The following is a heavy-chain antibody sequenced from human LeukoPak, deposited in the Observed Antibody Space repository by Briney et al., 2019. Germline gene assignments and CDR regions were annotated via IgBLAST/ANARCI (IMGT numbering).Heavy chain of an antibody. CDR2: IRSKANSSAT. Sequence: GGSLELSCAASGFTFSGSAMHWVRQASGKGLEWVGRIRSKANSSATAYAASVKGRFTTSRDDSKNTAYLQMNSLKTEDTPVYYCTRLGGDCSSTSCFPFDYWGQGTLVTVS. D-gene: IGHD2-2*01. CDR1: GFTFSGSA. CDR3: TRLGGDCSSTSCFPFDY. V-gene: IGHV3-73*01. J-gene: IGHJ4*02.